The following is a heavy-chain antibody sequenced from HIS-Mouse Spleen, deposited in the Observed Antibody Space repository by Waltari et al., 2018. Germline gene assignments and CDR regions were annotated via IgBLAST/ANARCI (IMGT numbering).Heavy chain of an antibody. CDR2: ISSSSSYI. V-gene: IGHV3-21*01. J-gene: IGHJ4*02. Sequence: MNWVRQAPGKGLEWVSSISSSSSYIYYADSVKGRFTISRDNAKNSLYLQMNSLRAEDTAVYYCARDLLAVAGRGDFDYWGQGTLVTVSS. CDR3: ARDLLAVAGRGDFDY. D-gene: IGHD6-19*01.